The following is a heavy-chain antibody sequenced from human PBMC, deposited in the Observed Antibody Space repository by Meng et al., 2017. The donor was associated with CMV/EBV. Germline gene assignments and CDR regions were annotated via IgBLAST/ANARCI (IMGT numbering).Heavy chain of an antibody. J-gene: IGHJ5*02. CDR2: ISYDGSNK. Sequence: GESLKISCAASGFTFSSYAMHWVRQAPGKGLEWVAVISYDGSNKYYADSVKGRFTISRDNSKNTLYLQMNSLRAEDTAVYYCARDAIDCSSTSCPGNWFDPWGQGTLVTVSS. CDR1: GFTFSSYA. V-gene: IGHV3-30-3*01. CDR3: ARDAIDCSSTSCPGNWFDP. D-gene: IGHD2-2*01.